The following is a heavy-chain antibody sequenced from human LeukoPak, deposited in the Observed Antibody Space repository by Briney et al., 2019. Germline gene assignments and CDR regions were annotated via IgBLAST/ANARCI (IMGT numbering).Heavy chain of an antibody. CDR2: MNPNSGNT. J-gene: IGHJ3*02. D-gene: IGHD3-3*01. Sequence: GASVKVSCKASGYTFTSYDINWVRQATGQGLEWMGWMNPNSGNTGYAQKFQGRVTMTRNTSISTVYMELSSLRSEDTAVYYCARVLGYYDFWSGYYRFEASDAFDIWGQGTMVTVSS. CDR3: ARVLGYYDFWSGYYRFEASDAFDI. V-gene: IGHV1-8*01. CDR1: GYTFTSYD.